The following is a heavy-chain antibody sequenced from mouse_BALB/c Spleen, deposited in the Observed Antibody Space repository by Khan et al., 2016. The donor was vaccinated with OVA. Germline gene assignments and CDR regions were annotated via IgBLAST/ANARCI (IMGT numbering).Heavy chain of an antibody. CDR3: TRHGYVAWFTY. D-gene: IGHD2-2*01. CDR2: IDPFSGDT. J-gene: IGHJ3*01. V-gene: IGHV1-31*01. CDR1: GYSFTSYY. Sequence: EVQLQQSGPELMKPGASVKISCKASGYSFTSYYIHWVIQSHGKSLEWIGYIDPFSGDTTYNQKLKGRATLTVDKSSSTAYIQLSNLTSEDSAVYYGTRHGYVAWFTYWGQGTLVTVSA.